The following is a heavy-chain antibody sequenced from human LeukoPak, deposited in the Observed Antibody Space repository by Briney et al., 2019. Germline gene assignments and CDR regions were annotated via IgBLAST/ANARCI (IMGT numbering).Heavy chain of an antibody. CDR2: IYSGGST. V-gene: IGHV3-66*02. Sequence: GGSLRLFCAASGFTVSSNYMSWVRQAPGKGLEWVSVIYSGGSTYYADSVKGRFTISRDNSKNTLYLQMNCLRAEDTAVYYCARAFGDFWSEFDYWGQGTLVTVSS. CDR3: ARAFGDFWSEFDY. CDR1: GFTVSSNY. D-gene: IGHD3-3*01. J-gene: IGHJ4*02.